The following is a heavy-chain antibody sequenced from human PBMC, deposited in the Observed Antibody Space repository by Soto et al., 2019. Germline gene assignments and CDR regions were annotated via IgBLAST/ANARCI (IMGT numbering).Heavy chain of an antibody. CDR2: ISWNSVTI. J-gene: IGHJ5*02. V-gene: IGHV3-9*01. CDR3: VRSSGSQPRAGWFDP. Sequence: SLRLSCAASGFNFDDHAMHWVRQTPGKGLEWVSGISWNSVTINYADSLKGRFTISRDNAKRTLYLQMNNLRPADTAMYFCVRSSGSQPRAGWFDPWGQGTLVTVSS. D-gene: IGHD1-26*01. CDR1: GFNFDDHA.